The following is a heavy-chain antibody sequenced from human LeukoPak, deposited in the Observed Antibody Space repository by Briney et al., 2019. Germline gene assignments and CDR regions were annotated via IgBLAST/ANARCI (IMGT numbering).Heavy chain of an antibody. CDR1: GLTFRYYG. J-gene: IGHJ4*02. CDR3: ASDLYKYCTDTTCFPDD. CDR2: SRFDGGTE. D-gene: IGHD2-2*01. Sequence: GGSLRLSCAASGLTFRYYGMHWVRQAPGKGLEWVAFSRFDGGTENYSDSVKGRFTISRDNPKNTLFLQMNNLRTEDTAIYFCASDLYKYCTDTTCFPDDWGQGTLVTVSS. V-gene: IGHV3-30*02.